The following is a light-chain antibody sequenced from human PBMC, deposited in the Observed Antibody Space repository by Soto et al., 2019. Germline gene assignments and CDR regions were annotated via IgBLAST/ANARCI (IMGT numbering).Light chain of an antibody. J-gene: IGKJ3*01. V-gene: IGKV1-39*01. CDR1: HDITSY. Sequence: DIQMTQSPSSLSASVGDRLTITCQASHDITSYLNWYQHKPGKAPKLLIYAASSLQSGVPSRFSGSGSGTDFTLTIGSLQPEDFATYYCQQSYNAPFTFGPGTKVDIK. CDR2: AAS. CDR3: QQSYNAPFT.